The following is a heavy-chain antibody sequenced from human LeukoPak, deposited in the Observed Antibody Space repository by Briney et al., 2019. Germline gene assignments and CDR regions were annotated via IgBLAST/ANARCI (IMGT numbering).Heavy chain of an antibody. Sequence: GGSLRLSCAASGFTFSSYSIHWVRQAPGKGLEWVAVISYDGSNKYYADSVKGRFTISRDNSKNTLYLQMNSLRAEDTAVYYCARDLSFDYWGQGTLVTVSS. CDR3: ARDLSFDY. CDR2: ISYDGSNK. J-gene: IGHJ4*02. CDR1: GFTFSSYS. V-gene: IGHV3-30-3*01.